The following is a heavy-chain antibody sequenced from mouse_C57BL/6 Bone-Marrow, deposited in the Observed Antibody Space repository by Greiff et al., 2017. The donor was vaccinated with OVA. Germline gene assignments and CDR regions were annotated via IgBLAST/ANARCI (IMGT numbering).Heavy chain of an antibody. CDR3: AREDYYGTPWFAY. J-gene: IGHJ3*01. CDR2: INPSTGGT. D-gene: IGHD1-2*01. CDR1: GYSFTGYY. V-gene: IGHV1-42*01. Sequence: EFQLQQSGPELVKPGASVQISCKASGYSFTGYYMNWVTQSPEKSLEWIGEINPSTGGTTSNQKFKAKATLTVDKSSSTAYMQLKSLTSEDSAVYYCAREDYYGTPWFAYWGQGTLVTVSA.